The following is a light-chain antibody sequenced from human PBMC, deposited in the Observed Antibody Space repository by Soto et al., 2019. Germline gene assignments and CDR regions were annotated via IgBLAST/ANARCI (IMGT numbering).Light chain of an antibody. CDR1: QGISRY. CDR2: ATS. J-gene: IGKJ2*01. CDR3: KQSYTTPNT. V-gene: IGKV1-39*01. Sequence: DIQMTQSPSSLPASVGDRVTITCRASQGISRYLNWYQQKPGTTPKLLIYATSSLQSGVPSRFSGSGSGTDFALTISSLQPEDFATYYCKQSYTTPNTFGQGTKLELK.